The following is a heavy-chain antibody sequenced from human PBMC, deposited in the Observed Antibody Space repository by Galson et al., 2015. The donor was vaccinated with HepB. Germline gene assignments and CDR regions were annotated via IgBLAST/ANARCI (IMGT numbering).Heavy chain of an antibody. CDR3: AKESPTVVIGVSGSDY. Sequence: SLRLSCAASGFTFSSYGMHWVRQAPGKGLEWVAVISYDGSNKYYADSVKGRFTISRDNSKNTLYLQMNSLRAEDTAVYYCAKESPTVVIGVSGSDYWGQGTLVTVSS. CDR2: ISYDGSNK. J-gene: IGHJ4*02. CDR1: GFTFSSYG. D-gene: IGHD4-23*01. V-gene: IGHV3-30*18.